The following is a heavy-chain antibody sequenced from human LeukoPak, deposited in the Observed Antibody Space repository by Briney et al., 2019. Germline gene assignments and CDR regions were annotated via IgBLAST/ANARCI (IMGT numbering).Heavy chain of an antibody. Sequence: GGSLRLSCAASGFTFSSYAMSWVRQAAGKGLEWVSAISGSGGSTYYADSVKGRFTISRDNSKNTLYLQMNSLRAEDTAVYYCAKAPRIQLWRYYFDYWGQGTLVTVSS. V-gene: IGHV3-23*01. J-gene: IGHJ4*02. CDR1: GFTFSSYA. D-gene: IGHD5-18*01. CDR3: AKAPRIQLWRYYFDY. CDR2: ISGSGGST.